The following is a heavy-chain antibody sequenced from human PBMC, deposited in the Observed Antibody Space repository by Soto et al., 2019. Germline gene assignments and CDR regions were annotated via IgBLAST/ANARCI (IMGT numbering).Heavy chain of an antibody. CDR2: IIPILGIA. CDR1: GGTFSSYT. CDR3: ARATAYCSGGSCYNPNDY. V-gene: IGHV1-69*02. D-gene: IGHD2-15*01. J-gene: IGHJ4*02. Sequence: SVKVSCKASGGTFSSYTISWVRQAPGQGLEWMGRIIPILGIANYAQKFQGRVTITADKFTSTAYMELSSLRSEDTAVYYCARATAYCSGGSCYNPNDYWGQGTLVTVSS.